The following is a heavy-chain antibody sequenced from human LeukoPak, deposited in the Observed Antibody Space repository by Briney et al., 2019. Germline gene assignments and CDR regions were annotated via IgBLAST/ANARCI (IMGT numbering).Heavy chain of an antibody. CDR1: GFSFSSYW. V-gene: IGHV3-74*01. CDR3: ARDWAWGGFDH. Sequence: GGSLRLSCEGSGFSFSSYWMHWVRQAPGKGLAWVSRIRTDGGTKYYADSVRGRFTVSRDNARNTLYLQMDSLRVDDTAVYYCARDWAWGGFDHWGQGTLVTVSS. D-gene: IGHD3-16*01. CDR2: IRTDGGTK. J-gene: IGHJ4*02.